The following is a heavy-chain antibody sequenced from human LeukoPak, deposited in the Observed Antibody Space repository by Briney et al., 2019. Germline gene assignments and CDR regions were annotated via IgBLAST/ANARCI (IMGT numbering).Heavy chain of an antibody. Sequence: GGSLRLSCATSGFTFRSYAFHWVRQAPGKGLEWVATMSFDVNNKYYADSVRGRFTISRDNSKNTLYLQMNSLRAEDTAVYSCARGYSTSSSCYNDYWGQGTLVTVSS. D-gene: IGHD2-2*02. V-gene: IGHV3-30*04. CDR2: MSFDVNNK. CDR3: ARGYSTSSSCYNDY. J-gene: IGHJ4*02. CDR1: GFTFRSYA.